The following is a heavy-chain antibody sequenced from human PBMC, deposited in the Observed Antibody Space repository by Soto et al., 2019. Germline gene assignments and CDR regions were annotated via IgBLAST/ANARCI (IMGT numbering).Heavy chain of an antibody. Sequence: QVQLVQSGAEVKKTGASVKVSCKASGYTFTSYYMHWVRQAPGQGLEWMGIINPSGGSTSYAQKFQGRVTMTRDTSTSTVYMELSSLRSEDTAVYYCARVSGGILWFGEFGWFDPWGQGTLVTVSS. D-gene: IGHD3-10*01. J-gene: IGHJ5*02. CDR3: ARVSGGILWFGEFGWFDP. CDR2: INPSGGST. CDR1: GYTFTSYY. V-gene: IGHV1-46*01.